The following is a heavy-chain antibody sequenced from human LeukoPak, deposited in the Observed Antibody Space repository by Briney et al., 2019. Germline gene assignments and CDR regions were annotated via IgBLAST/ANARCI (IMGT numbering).Heavy chain of an antibody. Sequence: PSETLSLTCAVYGGSFSGYYWSWIRQPPGKGLEWIGEINHSGSTNYNPSLKSRVTISVDTSKNQFSLKLSSVTAADTAVYYCARAPRVMVRGVIIKGGYYFDYWGQGTLVTVSS. CDR2: INHSGST. J-gene: IGHJ4*02. V-gene: IGHV4-34*01. CDR3: ARAPRVMVRGVIIKGGYYFDY. CDR1: GGSFSGYY. D-gene: IGHD3-10*01.